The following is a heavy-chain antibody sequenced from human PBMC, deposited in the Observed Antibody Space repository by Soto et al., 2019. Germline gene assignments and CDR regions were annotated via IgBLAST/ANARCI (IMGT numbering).Heavy chain of an antibody. CDR2: ISYDGSNK. D-gene: IGHD2-21*02. CDR3: ARVVTATDWYFDL. CDR1: GFTFSSYA. V-gene: IGHV3-30-3*01. Sequence: QVQLVESGGGVVQPGRSLRLSCAASGFTFSSYAMHWVRQAPGKGLEWVAVISYDGSNKYYADYVKGRFTISRDNSKNTLYLQMNSLRAEDTAVYYCARVVTATDWYFDLWGRGTLVTVSS. J-gene: IGHJ2*01.